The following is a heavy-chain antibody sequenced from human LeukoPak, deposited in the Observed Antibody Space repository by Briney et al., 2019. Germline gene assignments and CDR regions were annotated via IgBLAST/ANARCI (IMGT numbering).Heavy chain of an antibody. CDR2: INSDGSST. Sequence: PGGSLRLSCAASGFTLSSYWMHWVRQVPGKGLVWVSRINSDGSSTSYADSVKGRFTISRDISKNTLYLQMNSLRAEDTAVYYCARHKDWTFDYWGQGTLVTVSS. CDR3: ARHKDWTFDY. J-gene: IGHJ4*02. V-gene: IGHV3-74*01. D-gene: IGHD3/OR15-3a*01. CDR1: GFTLSSYW.